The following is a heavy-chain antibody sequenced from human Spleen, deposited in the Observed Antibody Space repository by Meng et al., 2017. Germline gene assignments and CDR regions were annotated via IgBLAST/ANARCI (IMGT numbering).Heavy chain of an antibody. J-gene: IGHJ5*02. Sequence: QVHLQQWGAGLLKPSETLSLTCAVYGGSFSGYYWSWIRQPPGKGLEWIGEISHSGTTNYNPSLKSRVTLSLDTSRNQFSLKLSSVTAADTAVYYCVRSSAWVRTGFDPWGQGTLVTVSS. D-gene: IGHD6-19*01. CDR3: VRSSAWVRTGFDP. CDR1: GGSFSGYY. CDR2: ISHSGTT. V-gene: IGHV4-34*01.